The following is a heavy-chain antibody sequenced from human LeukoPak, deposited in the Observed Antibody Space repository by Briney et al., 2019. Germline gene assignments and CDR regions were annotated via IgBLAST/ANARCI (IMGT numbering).Heavy chain of an antibody. D-gene: IGHD3-3*01. V-gene: IGHV3-23*01. CDR3: GGADILQWSSDQGN. J-gene: IGHJ4*02. CDR2: ISISGGRT. Sequence: GGSLRLSCAASGFVSTNYAMSWVRQAPGKGLEWVSGISISGGRTYYADSVKGRFTISRDNSKNTLFLQMLSLRVEDTAVYYCGGADILQWSSDQGNGGQGTPVTVSS. CDR1: GFVSTNYA.